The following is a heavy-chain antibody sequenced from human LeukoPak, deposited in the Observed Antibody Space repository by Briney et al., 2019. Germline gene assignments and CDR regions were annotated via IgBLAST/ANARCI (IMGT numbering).Heavy chain of an antibody. V-gene: IGHV3-66*01. D-gene: IGHD1-26*01. Sequence: GGSLRLSCEASGFTVSSNYMSWVRQAPGKGLEWVPVIYRDGDTHYADSVKGSFTISRDSSKNTVYLQMNSLRAEDTAMYYCARGGVASTSPFDYWGQGTLVTVSS. CDR3: ARGGVASTSPFDY. J-gene: IGHJ4*02. CDR2: IYRDGDT. CDR1: GFTVSSNY.